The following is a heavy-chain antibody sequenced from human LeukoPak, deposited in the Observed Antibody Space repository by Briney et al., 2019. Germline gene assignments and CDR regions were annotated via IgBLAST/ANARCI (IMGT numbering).Heavy chain of an antibody. J-gene: IGHJ4*02. CDR3: ARERGRGRDSPWFDY. D-gene: IGHD1-26*01. V-gene: IGHV3-53*01. Sequence: GGSLRLSCAASGFIVSGDFMSWVRQAPGKGLEWVSVIYSDSSTYYADSVKGRFTISRDNSKNTLDLQMTGLRAEDTAVYYCARERGRGRDSPWFDYWGQGTLVTVSS. CDR1: GFIVSGDF. CDR2: IYSDSST.